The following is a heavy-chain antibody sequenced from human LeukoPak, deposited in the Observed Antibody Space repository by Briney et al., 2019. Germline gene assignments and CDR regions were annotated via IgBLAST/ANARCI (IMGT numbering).Heavy chain of an antibody. CDR3: AKALTYYYDSTWDY. D-gene: IGHD3-22*01. CDR1: GFTFSSYA. CDR2: ISGSGGST. J-gene: IGHJ4*02. V-gene: IGHV3-23*01. Sequence: GGSLRLSCAASGFTFSSYAMSWVRQAPGKGLEWVSAISGSGGSTYYADSVKGRFTISRDNSKNTLYLQMNSLRAEDTAVYYCAKALTYYYDSTWDYWGQGTLVTVSS.